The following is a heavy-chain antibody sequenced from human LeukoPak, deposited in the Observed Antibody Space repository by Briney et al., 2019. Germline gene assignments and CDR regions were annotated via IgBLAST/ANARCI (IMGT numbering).Heavy chain of an antibody. CDR2: IRYDGSNK. D-gene: IGHD5-24*01. CDR1: GFTFSSYG. CDR3: AKDAEMATMYFDY. V-gene: IGHV3-30*02. Sequence: GGSLRLSCAASGFTFSSYGMHWVRQAPGKGLEWVAFIRYDGSNKYYADSVRGRFTISRDNSKNTLYLQMNSLRAEDTAVYYCAKDAEMATMYFDYWGQGTLVTVSS. J-gene: IGHJ4*02.